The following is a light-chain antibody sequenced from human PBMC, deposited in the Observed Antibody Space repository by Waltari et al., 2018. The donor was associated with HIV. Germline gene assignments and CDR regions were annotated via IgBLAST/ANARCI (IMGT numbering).Light chain of an antibody. CDR2: GAS. Sequence: IPLTQSPATLSLSLGERATLACRAGQSVSNYLAWYQQRPCQAPRLLLYGASKWATAIPARFSGSGSGTEFTLTIISLAPEGSAVYFCQHRSVWPTVGPGIKLEI. V-gene: IGKV3-11*01. J-gene: IGKJ2*01. CDR1: QSVSNY. CDR3: QHRSVWPT.